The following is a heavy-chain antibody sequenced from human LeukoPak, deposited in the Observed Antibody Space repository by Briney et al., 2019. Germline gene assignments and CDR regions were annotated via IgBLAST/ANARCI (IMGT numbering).Heavy chain of an antibody. CDR2: IYTTGST. V-gene: IGHV4-61*02. CDR3: ARDRDYFDTSGYDY. CDR1: GGSISSGSYY. J-gene: IGHJ4*02. Sequence: PSQTLSLTYTVSGGSISSGSYYWSWIRQPAGKGLEWIGRIYTTGSTNYNPSLKSRVTISVDTSKNQFSLKLSSVTAADTAVYYCARDRDYFDTSGYDYWGQGTLVTVSS. D-gene: IGHD3-22*01.